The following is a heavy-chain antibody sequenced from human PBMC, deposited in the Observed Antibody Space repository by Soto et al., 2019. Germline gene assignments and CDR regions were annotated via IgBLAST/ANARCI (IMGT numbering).Heavy chain of an antibody. D-gene: IGHD3-3*01. CDR3: ARHTIFGGVIPRVRFDP. J-gene: IGHJ5*02. V-gene: IGHV5-10-1*01. CDR2: IDPSDSYT. Sequence: GESLKISCKGSGYSFTSYWISWVRQMPGKGLEWMGRIDPSDSYTNYSPSFQGHVTISADKSISTAYLQWSSLKASDTAMYYCARHTIFGGVIPRVRFDPWGQGTLVTVSS. CDR1: GYSFTSYW.